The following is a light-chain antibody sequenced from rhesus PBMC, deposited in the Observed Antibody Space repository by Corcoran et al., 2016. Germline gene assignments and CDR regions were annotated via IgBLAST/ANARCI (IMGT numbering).Light chain of an antibody. CDR1: QGISKY. CDR3: QQHNSYPLT. J-gene: IGKJ4*01. Sequence: DIQMTQSPSSLSASVGDTVTITCQASQGISKYLAWYQQIPGKAPKLLIYDASTLQSGVPSRFSGRGSGTEFTLTISSLQPEDFATYFCQQHNSYPLTFGGGTKVEL. CDR2: DAS. V-gene: IGKV1-25*01.